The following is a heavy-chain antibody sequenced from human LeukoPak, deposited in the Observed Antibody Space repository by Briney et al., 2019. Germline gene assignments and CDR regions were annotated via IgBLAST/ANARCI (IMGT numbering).Heavy chain of an antibody. CDR2: ISTDGNVA. V-gene: IGHV3-74*01. D-gene: IGHD3-16*02. CDR1: GFTFRTYW. Sequence: QPGGSLRLSCAASGFTFRTYWMHWFRQAPGKGLLWVSRISTDGNVATYADSVEGRFTISRDNARNTLYLQMNSLTAKDTGIYFCTRDRIHYRDFWGQGTLVTVSS. CDR3: TRDRIHYRDF. J-gene: IGHJ4*02.